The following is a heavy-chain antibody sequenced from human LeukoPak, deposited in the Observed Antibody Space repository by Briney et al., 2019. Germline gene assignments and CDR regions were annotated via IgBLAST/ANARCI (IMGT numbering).Heavy chain of an antibody. CDR2: ISYDGSNK. J-gene: IGHJ4*02. CDR3: ARSPGGYYFDY. V-gene: IGHV3-30-3*01. CDR1: GFTFSSYA. Sequence: GGSLRLSCAASGFTFSSYAMHWVRQAPGKGLEWVAVISYDGSNKYYVDSVKGRFTISRDTSKNTLYLQMNSLRAEDTAVYYCARSPGGYYFDYWGQGTLSPSPQ. D-gene: IGHD1-14*01.